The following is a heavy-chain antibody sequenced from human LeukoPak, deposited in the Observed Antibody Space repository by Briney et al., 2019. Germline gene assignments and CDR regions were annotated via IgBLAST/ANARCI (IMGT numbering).Heavy chain of an antibody. CDR3: AKVLVATPPYYYYYGMDV. Sequence: GGSLRLSCAASGFTFSSYGMHWVRQAPGKGLEWVAVILYDGSNKYYADSVKGRFTISRDNSKNTLYLQMNSLRAEDTAVYYCAKVLVATPPYYYYYGMDVWGQGTTVTVSS. CDR2: ILYDGSNK. CDR1: GFTFSSYG. V-gene: IGHV3-30*18. D-gene: IGHD5-12*01. J-gene: IGHJ6*02.